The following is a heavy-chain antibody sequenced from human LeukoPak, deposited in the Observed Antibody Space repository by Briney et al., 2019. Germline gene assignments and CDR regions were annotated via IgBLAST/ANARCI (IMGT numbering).Heavy chain of an antibody. V-gene: IGHV1-24*01. Sequence: ASVKVSCKVSGYTLTELSMHWVRQAPGKGLEWMGGFDPEDGETIYAQKFQGRVTMTEDTSTDTAHMELSSLRSEDTAVYYCATYIAVAGTGYFDYWGQGTLVTVSS. J-gene: IGHJ4*02. D-gene: IGHD6-19*01. CDR1: GYTLTELS. CDR3: ATYIAVAGTGYFDY. CDR2: FDPEDGET.